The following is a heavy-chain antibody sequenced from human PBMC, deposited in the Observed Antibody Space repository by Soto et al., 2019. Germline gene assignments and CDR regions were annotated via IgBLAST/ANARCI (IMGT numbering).Heavy chain of an antibody. J-gene: IGHJ6*02. V-gene: IGHV1-46*01. CDR3: ARAYYDILTGPPRLDYYYGMDV. D-gene: IGHD3-9*01. CDR2: INPSGGST. Sequence: VASVKVSCMASGYTFTSYYMHWVRQAPGQGLEWMGIINPSGGSTSYAQKFQGRVTMTRDTSTSTVYMELSSLRSEDTAVYYCARAYYDILTGPPRLDYYYGMDVWGQGTTVTVSS. CDR1: GYTFTSYY.